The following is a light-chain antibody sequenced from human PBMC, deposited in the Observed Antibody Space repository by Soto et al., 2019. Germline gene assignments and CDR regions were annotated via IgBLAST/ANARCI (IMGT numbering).Light chain of an antibody. CDR1: QGISSS. V-gene: IGKV1-12*01. J-gene: IGKJ1*01. CDR3: QQDNNFPWT. CDR2: ATS. Sequence: DIQMTQSPSSVSASVGDRGTITCRASQGISSSLAWYQQEPGKDPKLLISATSRLQSGVPSRFSGSGAGTDFSLTISSLQPADVATYYCQQDNNFPWTFGQGTKVEIK.